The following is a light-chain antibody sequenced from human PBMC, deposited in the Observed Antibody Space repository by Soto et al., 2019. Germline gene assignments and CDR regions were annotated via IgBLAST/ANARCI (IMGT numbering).Light chain of an antibody. V-gene: IGKV3-20*01. J-gene: IGKJ1*01. CDR2: GAS. Sequence: EIVLTQSPGTLSLSPGERATLSCRASQSVSSSYLAWYQQKPGQAPRLLIYGASRRATGIPDRFSGSGSGTDFTITVSRLEPKDFAVYYCQQYGSSPRTFGQGTKVEIK. CDR3: QQYGSSPRT. CDR1: QSVSSSY.